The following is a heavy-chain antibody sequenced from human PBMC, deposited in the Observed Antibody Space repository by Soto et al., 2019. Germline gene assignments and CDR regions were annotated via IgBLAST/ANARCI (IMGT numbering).Heavy chain of an antibody. J-gene: IGHJ4*02. CDR2: ISGSGGST. CDR1: GFTFSSYA. D-gene: IGHD5-12*01. Sequence: VGSLRLSCAASGFTFSSYAMSWVRQAPGKGLEWVSAISGSGGSTYYADSVKGRFTISRDNSKNTLYLQMNSLRAEDTAVYYCAKLGKRGYSGYGSHFDYWGQGTLVTVSS. V-gene: IGHV3-23*01. CDR3: AKLGKRGYSGYGSHFDY.